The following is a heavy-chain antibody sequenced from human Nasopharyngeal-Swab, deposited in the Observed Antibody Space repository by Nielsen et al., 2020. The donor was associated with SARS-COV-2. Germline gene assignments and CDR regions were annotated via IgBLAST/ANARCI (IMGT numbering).Heavy chain of an antibody. CDR2: IYYSGGT. Sequence: SETLSLTCTVSGASISTSAYYWGWIRQPPGKGLEWIGNIYYSGGTYLNPSLKSRVTISVDTSKNQFSLKLNSATAADTAVYYCARQTVAGYFDSWGQGTLVTVSS. J-gene: IGHJ4*02. D-gene: IGHD6-19*01. CDR3: ARQTVAGYFDS. CDR1: GASISTSAYY. V-gene: IGHV4-39*01.